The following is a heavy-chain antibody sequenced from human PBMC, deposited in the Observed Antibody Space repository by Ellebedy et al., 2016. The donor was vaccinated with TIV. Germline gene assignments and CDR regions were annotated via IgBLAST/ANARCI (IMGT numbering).Heavy chain of an antibody. CDR3: AREVYDSSGYYYRYFQH. V-gene: IGHV4-4*02. Sequence: SETLSLTCAVSGGSISSSNWWSWVRQPPGKGLEWIGEIYHSGSTNYNPSLKSRVTISVDKSKNQFSLKLSSVTAADTAVYYCAREVYDSSGYYYRYFQHWGQGTLVTVSS. CDR2: IYHSGST. J-gene: IGHJ1*01. D-gene: IGHD3-22*01. CDR1: GGSISSSNW.